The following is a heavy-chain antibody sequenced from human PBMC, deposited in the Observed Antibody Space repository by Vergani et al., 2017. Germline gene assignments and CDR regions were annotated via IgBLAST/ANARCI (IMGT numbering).Heavy chain of an antibody. CDR3: ASWLDYYMDV. CDR2: IWYDGSNK. V-gene: IGHV3-33*01. J-gene: IGHJ6*03. D-gene: IGHD3-9*01. CDR1: GFTFSSYG. Sequence: QVQLVESGGGVVQPGRSLRLSCAASGFTFSSYGMHWVRQAPGKGLEWVAVIWYDGSNKYYADSVKGRFTISRDNSKNTLYLQMNSLRAEDTAVYYCASWLDYYMDVWGKGTTVTVSS.